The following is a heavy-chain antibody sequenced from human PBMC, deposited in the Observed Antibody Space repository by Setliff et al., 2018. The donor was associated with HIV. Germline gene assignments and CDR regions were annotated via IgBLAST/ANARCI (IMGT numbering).Heavy chain of an antibody. V-gene: IGHV4-59*11. CDR2: IYSTGRT. CDR1: GPSITSHY. CDR3: AKGAGFYGDYTFDH. J-gene: IGHJ4*02. Sequence: SETLSLTCTVSGPSITSHYWSWILQSPGKGFELIGYIYSTGRTNYNPPLQSRVTIAMVASRNQFSLKVTAVTAADTAVYYCAKGAGFYGDYTFDHWGQGRQVTVSS. D-gene: IGHD4-17*01.